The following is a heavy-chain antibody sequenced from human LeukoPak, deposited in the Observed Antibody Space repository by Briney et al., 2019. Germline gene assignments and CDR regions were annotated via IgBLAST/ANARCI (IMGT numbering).Heavy chain of an antibody. D-gene: IGHD3-22*01. CDR2: IIPILGIA. CDR1: GGTFSSYA. Sequence: SVKVSCTASGGTFSSYAISWVRQAPGQGLEWMGRIIPILGIANYAQKFQGRVTITADKSTSTAYMELSSLRSEDTAVYYCARAAGGNYDSSGYYYLSDAFGIWGQGTMVTVSS. CDR3: ARAAGGNYDSSGYYYLSDAFGI. V-gene: IGHV1-69*04. J-gene: IGHJ3*02.